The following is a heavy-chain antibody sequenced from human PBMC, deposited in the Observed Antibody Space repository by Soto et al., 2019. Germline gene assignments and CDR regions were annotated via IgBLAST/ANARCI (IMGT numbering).Heavy chain of an antibody. Sequence: EVQLVESGGGLVKPGGSLRLSCAASGFTFSSYWMSWVRQAPGKGREWVANIKQDGSEKYYVDSVKGRFTISRDNAKNSLYLQMNSLRAEDTAVYYCARDTNLDCSGGSCYSLDYWGQGTLVTVSS. CDR1: GFTFSSYW. CDR3: ARDTNLDCSGGSCYSLDY. V-gene: IGHV3-7*01. J-gene: IGHJ4*02. CDR2: IKQDGSEK. D-gene: IGHD2-15*01.